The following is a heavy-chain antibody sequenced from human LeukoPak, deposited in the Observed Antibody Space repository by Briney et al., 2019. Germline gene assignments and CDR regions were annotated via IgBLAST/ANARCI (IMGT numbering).Heavy chain of an antibody. CDR2: INHSGST. CDR3: ARDGGLQLLFDAFDI. D-gene: IGHD2-2*01. V-gene: IGHV4-34*01. Sequence: SETLSLTCAVYGGSFSGYYWSWIRQPPGKGLEWIGEINHSGSTNYNPSLKSRVTISVDTSKNQFSLKLSSVTAADTAVYYCARDGGLQLLFDAFDIWGQGTMVTVSS. J-gene: IGHJ3*02. CDR1: GGSFSGYY.